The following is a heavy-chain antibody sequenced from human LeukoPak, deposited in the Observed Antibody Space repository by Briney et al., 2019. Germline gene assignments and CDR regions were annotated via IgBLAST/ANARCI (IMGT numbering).Heavy chain of an antibody. CDR1: GGSISSGSYY. V-gene: IGHV4-61*02. Sequence: SETLSLTCTVSGGSISSGSYYWSWIRQPAGKGLEWIGRIYTSGSTNYNPSLKSRVTISVDTSKNQLSLKLSSVTAADTAVYYCARDGFWYGHDYWGQGTLVTVSS. CDR3: ARDGFWYGHDY. J-gene: IGHJ4*02. CDR2: IYTSGST. D-gene: IGHD3-3*01.